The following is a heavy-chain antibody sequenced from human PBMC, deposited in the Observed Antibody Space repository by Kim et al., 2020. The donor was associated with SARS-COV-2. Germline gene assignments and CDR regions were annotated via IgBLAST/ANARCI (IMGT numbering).Heavy chain of an antibody. Sequence: YYNPSLNSRVTISVDTSKNQFSLKRSSVTAADTAVYYCARGDGFWSGPSYWGQGTLVTVSS. CDR3: ARGDGFWSGPSY. D-gene: IGHD3-3*01. J-gene: IGHJ4*02. V-gene: IGHV4-39*01.